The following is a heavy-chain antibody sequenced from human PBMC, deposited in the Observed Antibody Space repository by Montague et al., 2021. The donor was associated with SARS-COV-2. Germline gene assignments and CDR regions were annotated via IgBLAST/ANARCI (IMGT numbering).Heavy chain of an antibody. D-gene: IGHD2-2*01. Sequence: SLRLSCEAYGFTFSDYYMSWIRQAPGKGLEWISYISSSGSTIYHXDSXKGRFTISRDNAKNSLSLLMNSLRAEDTAVYYCARLVTMRYHYYYGLDVWGLGTTVTVSS. V-gene: IGHV3-11*01. J-gene: IGHJ6*02. CDR2: ISSSGSTI. CDR3: ARLVTMRYHYYYGLDV. CDR1: GFTFSDYY.